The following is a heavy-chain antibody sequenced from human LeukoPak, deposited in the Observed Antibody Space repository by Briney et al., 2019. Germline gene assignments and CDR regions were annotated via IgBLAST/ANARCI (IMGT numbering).Heavy chain of an antibody. Sequence: LSLTCAVSGGSISSGGYSWSWIRQPPGKGLEWIGYIYHSGSTYYNPSLKSRVTISVDRSKNQFSLKLSSVTAADTAVYYCARDRDGDYYFDYWGQGTLVTVSS. CDR1: GGSISSGGYS. J-gene: IGHJ4*02. CDR2: IYHSGST. CDR3: ARDRDGDYYFDY. V-gene: IGHV4-30-2*01. D-gene: IGHD4-17*01.